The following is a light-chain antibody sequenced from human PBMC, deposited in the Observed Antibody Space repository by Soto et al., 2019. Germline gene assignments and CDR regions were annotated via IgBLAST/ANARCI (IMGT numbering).Light chain of an antibody. CDR3: QQYNNWRT. V-gene: IGKV3-15*01. CDR2: GAS. CDR1: QSVSSN. J-gene: IGKJ1*01. Sequence: EIVMKQSPATLSVYKGERATLSCRASQSVSSNLAWYQQKPGQAPRLLIYGASTRATGIPARFSGSGSGTEFTLTISSLQSEDFAVYYCQQYNNWRTFGQGTKVDIK.